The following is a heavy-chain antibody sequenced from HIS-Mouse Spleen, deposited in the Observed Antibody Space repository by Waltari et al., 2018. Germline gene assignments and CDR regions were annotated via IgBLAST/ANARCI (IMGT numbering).Heavy chain of an antibody. CDR1: GYPFTSYD. J-gene: IGHJ6*02. CDR2: MNPNSGNT. Sequence: QVQLVQSGAEVKKPGASVKVACKASGYPFTSYDINWVRPATGQGLEWMGWMNPNSGNTGYAQKFQGRVTMTRNTSISTAYMELSSLRSEDTAVYYCARVCGSSWYYYYYGMDVWGQGTTVTVSS. CDR3: ARVCGSSWYYYYYGMDV. V-gene: IGHV1-8*01. D-gene: IGHD6-13*01.